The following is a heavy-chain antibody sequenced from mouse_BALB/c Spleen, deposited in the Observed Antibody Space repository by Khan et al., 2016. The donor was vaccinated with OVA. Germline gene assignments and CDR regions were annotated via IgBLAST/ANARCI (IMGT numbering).Heavy chain of an antibody. CDR3: ASHLTGSFAY. CDR2: ISSDGDYT. V-gene: IGHV5-6*01. J-gene: IGHJ2*01. Sequence: EVELVESGGDLVKPGGSLKLSCAASGFTFSSYSMSWVRQTPDKRLEWVASISSDGDYTYYSDSVKGRFTISRDNGKNTLYLQMSSLKSEDTAMYYCASHLTGSFAYWGQGTTLTVSS. D-gene: IGHD4-1*01. CDR1: GFTFSSYS.